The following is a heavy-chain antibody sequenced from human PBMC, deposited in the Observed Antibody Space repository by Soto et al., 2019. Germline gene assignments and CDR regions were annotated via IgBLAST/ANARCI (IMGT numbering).Heavy chain of an antibody. CDR3: ARLDYGDYSLFDP. D-gene: IGHD4-17*01. CDR1: GGSISSYY. J-gene: IGHJ5*02. CDR2: IYYSGST. V-gene: IGHV4-59*01. Sequence: SETLSLTCAVSGGSISSYYWSWIRQPPGKGLEWIGYIYYSGSTNYNPSLKSRVTISVDTSKNQFSLKLSSVTAADTAVYYCARLDYGDYSLFDPWGQGTLVTVSS.